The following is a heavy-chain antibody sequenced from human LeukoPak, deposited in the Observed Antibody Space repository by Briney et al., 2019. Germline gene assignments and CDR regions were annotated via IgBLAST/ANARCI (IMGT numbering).Heavy chain of an antibody. J-gene: IGHJ5*02. V-gene: IGHV3-30*18. CDR1: GFTFSSYG. Sequence: QTGGSLRLSCAASGFTFSSYGMHWVRQAPGKGLEWVAVISYDGSNKYYADSVKGRFTISRDNSKNTLYLQMNSLRAEDTAVYYCAKDEQLTIFGVADSGPVFDPWGQGTLVTVSS. D-gene: IGHD3-3*01. CDR3: AKDEQLTIFGVADSGPVFDP. CDR2: ISYDGSNK.